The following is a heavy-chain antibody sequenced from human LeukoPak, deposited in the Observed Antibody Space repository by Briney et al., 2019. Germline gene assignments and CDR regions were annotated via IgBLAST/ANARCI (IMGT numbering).Heavy chain of an antibody. CDR3: ARDYGGNSGY. CDR2: IWYDGSNK. J-gene: IGHJ4*02. V-gene: IGHV3-33*01. Sequence: PGRSLRLSCAASGFTFSSYGMHWVRQAPGKGLEWVAVIWYDGSNKYYADSVKGRFTISRDSSKNTLYLQMNSLRAEDTAVYYCARDYGGNSGYWGQGTLVTVSS. CDR1: GFTFSSYG. D-gene: IGHD4-23*01.